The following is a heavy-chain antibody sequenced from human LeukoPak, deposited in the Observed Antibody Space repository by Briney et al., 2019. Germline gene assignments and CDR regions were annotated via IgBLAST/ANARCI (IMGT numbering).Heavy chain of an antibody. CDR1: GYTFTSYG. Sequence: ASVKVSCKASGYTFTSYGISWVRQAPGQGLEWMGWISAYNGNTNYAQKLQGRVTMTTDTSTSTAYMELRSLRSDDTAVYYCARALGTYGSGSYFSFDYWGQGTLVTVSS. V-gene: IGHV1-18*01. J-gene: IGHJ4*02. CDR3: ARALGTYGSGSYFSFDY. CDR2: ISAYNGNT. D-gene: IGHD3-10*01.